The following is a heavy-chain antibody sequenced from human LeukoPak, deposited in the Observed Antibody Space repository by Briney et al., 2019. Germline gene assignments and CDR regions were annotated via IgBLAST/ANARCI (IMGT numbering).Heavy chain of an antibody. CDR2: ISAYNGNT. D-gene: IGHD3-22*01. V-gene: IGHV1-18*01. Sequence: GASVKVSCKASGGTFSSNAISWVRQAPGQGLEWMGWISAYNGNTNYAQKLQGRVTMTTDTSTSTAYMELRSLRSDDTAVYYCARERDYENPYYYYYMDVWGKGATVTVSS. J-gene: IGHJ6*03. CDR1: GGTFSSNA. CDR3: ARERDYENPYYYYYMDV.